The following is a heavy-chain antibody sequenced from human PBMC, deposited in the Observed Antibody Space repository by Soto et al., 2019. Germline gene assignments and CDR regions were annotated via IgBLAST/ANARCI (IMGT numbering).Heavy chain of an antibody. J-gene: IGHJ4*02. Sequence: ASVKVSCKACGYTFTGYYMHWVRQAPGQGLEWMGWINPNSGGTNYAQKFQGRVTMTRDTSISTAYMKLSRLRADDTAVYYCAREGIAALARYENPLRFGDWGQGTLVTVSS. CDR3: AREGIAALARYENPLRFGD. D-gene: IGHD6-13*01. CDR1: GYTFTGYY. CDR2: INPNSGGT. V-gene: IGHV1-2*02.